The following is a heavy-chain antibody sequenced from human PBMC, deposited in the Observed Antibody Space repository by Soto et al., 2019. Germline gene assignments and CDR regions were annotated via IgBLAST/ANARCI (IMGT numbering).Heavy chain of an antibody. CDR3: ARGGSYSAYNFAHGIQLWSFDF. J-gene: IGHJ4*02. Sequence: SETLSLTCTVSGGSINTFYWSWVRQPAGKGLEWIGRIFSSGSTSFNPSLESRVAMSVDTSKNHFSLNLSSVTAADMAVYYCARGGSYSAYNFAHGIQLWSFDFWGQGALVTVSS. D-gene: IGHD5-12*01. CDR2: IFSSGST. CDR1: GGSINTFY. V-gene: IGHV4-4*07.